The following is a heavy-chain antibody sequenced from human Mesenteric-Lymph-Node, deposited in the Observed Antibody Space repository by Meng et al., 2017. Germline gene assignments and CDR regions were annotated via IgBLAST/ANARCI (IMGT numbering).Heavy chain of an antibody. Sequence: LVESGGGLVQPGGSLRLSCAASGFIFSSSWMHWVRQAPGKGLVWVSRINSDGSATNYADSVKGRFTISRNNAKNTVYLQMDSLRVEDTAVYYCARVNYQDDVWGQGTLVTVSS. CDR3: ARVNYQDDV. CDR1: GFIFSSSW. CDR2: INSDGSAT. V-gene: IGHV3-74*01. D-gene: IGHD1-1*01. J-gene: IGHJ4*02.